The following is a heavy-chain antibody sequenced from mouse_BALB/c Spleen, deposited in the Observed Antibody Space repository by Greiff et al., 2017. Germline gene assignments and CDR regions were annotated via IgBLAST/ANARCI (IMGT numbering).Heavy chain of an antibody. V-gene: IGHV3-6*02. D-gene: IGHD2-1*01. CDR1: GYSITSGYY. Sequence: EVKLVESGPGLVKPSQSLSLTCSVTGYSITSGYYWNWIRQFPGNKLEWMGYISYDGSNNYNPSLKNRISITRDTSKNQFFLKLNSVTTEDTATYYCARRDGNYVSDYWGQGTTLTVSS. CDR3: ARRDGNYVSDY. CDR2: ISYDGSN. J-gene: IGHJ2*01.